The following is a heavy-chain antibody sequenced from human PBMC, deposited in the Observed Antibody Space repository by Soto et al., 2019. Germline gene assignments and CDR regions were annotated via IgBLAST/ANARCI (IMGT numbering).Heavy chain of an antibody. J-gene: IGHJ4*02. V-gene: IGHV3-66*01. CDR1: GFTVSSNY. D-gene: IGHD3-3*02. CDR3: ARGRLLAVR. CDR2: IYTGDGT. Sequence: EVQLVESGGGLVQPGGSLRLSCAASGFTVSSNYMSWVRQAPGKGLEWVSVIYTGDGTYYADSVKGRFTISRDNSKNTLDLQMNSLRAEDTAVYYCARGRLLAVRWGQGTLVTVSS.